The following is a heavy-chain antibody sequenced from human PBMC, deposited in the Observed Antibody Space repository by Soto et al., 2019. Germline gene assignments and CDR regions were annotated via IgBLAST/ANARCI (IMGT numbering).Heavy chain of an antibody. Sequence: EVQLVESGGGLIQPGGSLRLSCAASGFAVSSKYMTWVRQAPGKGLEWVSVIYGGGTTYYADSVKGRFTISRDTSKNTLYLHMNSLRAEDTAVYYCVQTTGWPGFAFWGQGNLVTVSS. CDR1: GFAVSSKY. V-gene: IGHV3-53*01. CDR2: IYGGGTT. D-gene: IGHD6-19*01. J-gene: IGHJ4*02. CDR3: VQTTGWPGFAF.